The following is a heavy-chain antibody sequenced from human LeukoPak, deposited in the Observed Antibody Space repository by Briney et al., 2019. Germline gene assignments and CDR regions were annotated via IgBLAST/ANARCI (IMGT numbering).Heavy chain of an antibody. CDR2: IYYSGST. CDR1: GGSISSYY. V-gene: IGHV4-59*08. J-gene: IGHJ6*03. CDR3: AREGITIFGVVIYCYYYMDV. D-gene: IGHD3-3*01. Sequence: SETLSLTCTVSGGSISSYYWSWIRQPPGKGLEWIGYIYYSGSTNYNPSLKSRVTISVDTSKNQFSLKLSSVTAADTAVYYCAREGITIFGVVIYCYYYMDVWGKGTTVTVSS.